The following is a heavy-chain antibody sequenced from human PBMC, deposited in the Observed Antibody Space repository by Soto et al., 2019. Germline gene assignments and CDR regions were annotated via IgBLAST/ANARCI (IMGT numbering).Heavy chain of an antibody. J-gene: IGHJ6*02. CDR3: ARDRTDTYYYDSSGYYPSPPRYYYYYYGMDV. D-gene: IGHD3-22*01. CDR2: IWYDGSNK. Sequence: APGKGLEWVAVIWYDGSNKHYADSVKGRFTISRDNSKNTLYLQMNSPRAEDTAVYYCARDRTDTYYYDSSGYYPSPPRYYYYYYGMDVWGQGTTVTVSS. V-gene: IGHV3-33*01.